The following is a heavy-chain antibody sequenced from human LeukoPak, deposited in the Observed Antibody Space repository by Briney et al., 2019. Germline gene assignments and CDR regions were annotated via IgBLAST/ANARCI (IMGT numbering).Heavy chain of an antibody. V-gene: IGHV1-69*13. CDR1: GGTFSSYA. Sequence: SVKASCKASGGTFSSYAISWVRQAPGQGLEWMGGIIPIFGTANYAQKFQGRVTITADESTSTAYMELSSLRSEDTAVYYCAASRGYSYGYFDYWGQGTLVTVSS. J-gene: IGHJ4*02. CDR3: AASRGYSYGYFDY. CDR2: IIPIFGTA. D-gene: IGHD5-18*01.